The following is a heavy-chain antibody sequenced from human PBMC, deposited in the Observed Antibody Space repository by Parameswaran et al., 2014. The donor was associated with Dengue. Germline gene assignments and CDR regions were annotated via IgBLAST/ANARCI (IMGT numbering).Heavy chain of an antibody. CDR2: INHSGST. V-gene: IGHV4-34*01. D-gene: IGHD2-15*01. CDR3: ARRSYCSGGSCRLTRKGFDY. Sequence: RWIRQPPGEGGWSGLGEINHSGSTNYNPSLKSRVTISVDTSKNQFSLKLSSVTAADTAVYYCARRSYCSGGSCRLTRKGFDYWGQGTLVTVSS. J-gene: IGHJ4*02.